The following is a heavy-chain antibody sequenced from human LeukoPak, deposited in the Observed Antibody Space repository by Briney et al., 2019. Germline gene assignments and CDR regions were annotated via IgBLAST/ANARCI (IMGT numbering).Heavy chain of an antibody. CDR2: ISFDGGKK. D-gene: IGHD1-26*01. V-gene: IGHV3-30*04. CDR3: ARVGRPNLKGNPYYYYYMDV. Sequence: QPGGSLRLSCAASAFTFISSSMYWVRQAPGKGLEWVAVISFDGGKKSYADSVKGRFTISRDNSRNTLYLQMSSLRADDTAVYYCARVGRPNLKGNPYYYYYMDVWGKGTTVTVSS. CDR1: AFTFISSS. J-gene: IGHJ6*03.